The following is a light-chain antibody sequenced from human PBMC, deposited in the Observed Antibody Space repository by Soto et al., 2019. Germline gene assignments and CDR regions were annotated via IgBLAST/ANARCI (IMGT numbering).Light chain of an antibody. Sequence: EIVLTQSPATLSLSPGERATLSCRASQSVSSNLAWYQQKPGQAPRLLIYDASNRATGIPARFSGSGSGTDFSLIISSLEPEDFAVYHCQQYGDSPLTFGGGTKVDIK. CDR3: QQYGDSPLT. J-gene: IGKJ4*01. CDR2: DAS. V-gene: IGKV3-11*01. CDR1: QSVSSN.